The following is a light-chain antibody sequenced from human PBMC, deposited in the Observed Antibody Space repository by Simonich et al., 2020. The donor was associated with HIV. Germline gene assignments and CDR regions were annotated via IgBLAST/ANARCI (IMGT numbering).Light chain of an antibody. CDR1: QSLLYSRNNKNY. CDR3: QQYLGTPRT. V-gene: IGKV4-1*01. J-gene: IGKJ1*01. CDR2: WAA. Sequence: DIVMTQSPDSLAVSLGERATINCKSSQSLLYSRNNKNYSTWYQQKPGQPPKLLIHWAATRESGVPERFSGSGSGTDFTLTISSRQAEDVAVYYCQQYLGTPRTFGQGTKVEIK.